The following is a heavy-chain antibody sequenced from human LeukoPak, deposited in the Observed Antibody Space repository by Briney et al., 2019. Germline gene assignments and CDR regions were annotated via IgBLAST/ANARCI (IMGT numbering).Heavy chain of an antibody. D-gene: IGHD3-22*01. J-gene: IGHJ4*02. CDR3: ARDYYDCSGNCIDY. CDR1: GYTFTGYY. CDR2: INPNSGGT. V-gene: IGHV1-2*02. Sequence: GASVKVSCKASGYTFTGYYMHWVRQAPGQGREWMGWINPNSGGTNYAQKFQGRVTMTRDTSISTAYMELSRLRSDDTAVYYCARDYYDCSGNCIDYWGQGTLVTVSS.